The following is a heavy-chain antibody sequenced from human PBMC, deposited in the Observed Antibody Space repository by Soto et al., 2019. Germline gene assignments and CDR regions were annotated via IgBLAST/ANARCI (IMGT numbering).Heavy chain of an antibody. J-gene: IGHJ6*02. CDR2: IGVAGDT. V-gene: IGHV3-13*01. CDR1: GFIFSSFD. CDR3: ANRPRYYHMDV. Sequence: EVQLVESGGGLVQPGGSLRLSCAASGFIFSSFDMHWVRQTTGKGLEWVSGIGVAGDTNYSGSVKGRFTISRDNAKNTLYLQMNSLRAEDTAVYYCANRPRYYHMDVWGQGTTVTVSS.